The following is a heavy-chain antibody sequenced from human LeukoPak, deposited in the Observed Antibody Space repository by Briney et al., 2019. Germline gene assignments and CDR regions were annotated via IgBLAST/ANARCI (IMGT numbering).Heavy chain of an antibody. Sequence: GGSLRLSCAASGFTFSSYGMHWVRQAPGKGLEWVAVIWYDGSNKFYADSVKGRFTISRDNSKNTVYLQMNSLRAEDTAVYYCAKDEGTYYDFWSGYRYWGQGTLVTVPS. V-gene: IGHV3-33*06. D-gene: IGHD3-3*01. J-gene: IGHJ4*02. CDR2: IWYDGSNK. CDR3: AKDEGTYYDFWSGYRY. CDR1: GFTFSSYG.